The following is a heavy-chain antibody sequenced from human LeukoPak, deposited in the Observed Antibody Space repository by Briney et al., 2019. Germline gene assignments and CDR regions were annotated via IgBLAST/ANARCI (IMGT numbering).Heavy chain of an antibody. D-gene: IGHD1-26*01. Sequence: ASVKVSCRASGYTFTDYYMQWVRQAPGQGLEWMGWINPYSGSTNYEPKFQGRVTMTRDTSNSTTYMDLGRRRSGETALYYRAKNPGSGPYYFLDYWGQGTLVTVSS. J-gene: IGHJ4*02. CDR2: INPYSGST. CDR3: AKNPGSGPYYFLDY. V-gene: IGHV1-2*02. CDR1: GYTFTDYY.